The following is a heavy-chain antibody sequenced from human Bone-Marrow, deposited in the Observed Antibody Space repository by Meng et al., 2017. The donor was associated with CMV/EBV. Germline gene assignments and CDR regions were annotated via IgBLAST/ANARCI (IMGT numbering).Heavy chain of an antibody. Sequence: SETLSLTCAVYGESFNDYFWTWIRQPPGKGLEWIGEINHSGSTKYTPSLKSRVTLSVDTSKHQFSLRLNSVTAADTAMYYCARGRNYGGTYCDYWGQGLVTVSS. V-gene: IGHV4-34*01. CDR1: GESFNDYF. CDR2: INHSGST. D-gene: IGHD4-11*01. CDR3: ARGRNYGGTYCDY. J-gene: IGHJ4*02.